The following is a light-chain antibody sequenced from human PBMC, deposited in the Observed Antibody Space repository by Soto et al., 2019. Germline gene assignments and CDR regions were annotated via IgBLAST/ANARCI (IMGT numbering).Light chain of an antibody. V-gene: IGKV3-11*01. CDR3: QHRNYWLT. CDR1: QSISNY. Sequence: EPVLTPSRATLASSPGERPTLYCRASQSISNYLAWYKQKPGQTPXLLIYDASNRATGIPARFSGSGSGTDFALTISSLDPEYFAVYYCQHRNYWLTFGGGTKVDIK. J-gene: IGKJ4*01. CDR2: DAS.